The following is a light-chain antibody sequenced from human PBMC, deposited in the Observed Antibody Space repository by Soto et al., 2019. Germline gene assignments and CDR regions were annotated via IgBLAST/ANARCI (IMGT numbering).Light chain of an antibody. CDR3: SSYTTSSTMI. CDR1: SSDVGGYNY. CDR2: EVS. J-gene: IGLJ2*01. Sequence: QSALTQPASVSGSPGQSITISCTGTSSDVGGYNYVSWYQQHPGKAPKLMIYEVSDRPSGVSNRFSGPKSGDTASLTISGLQAEDEASYFCSSYTTSSTMIFGGGTKLTVL. V-gene: IGLV2-14*01.